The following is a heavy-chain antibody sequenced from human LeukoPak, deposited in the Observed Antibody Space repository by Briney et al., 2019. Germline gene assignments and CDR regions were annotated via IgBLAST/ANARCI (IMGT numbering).Heavy chain of an antibody. V-gene: IGHV4-4*07. CDR3: ARHSDIVVVPAAIWAFDI. CDR1: GGSISSYY. D-gene: IGHD2-2*01. Sequence: SETLSLTCTVSGGSISSYYWSWIRQPAGKGLEWIGRIYTSGSTNYNPSLKSRVTISVDTSKNQFSLKLGSVTAADTAVYYCARHSDIVVVPAAIWAFDIWGQGTMVTVSS. J-gene: IGHJ3*02. CDR2: IYTSGST.